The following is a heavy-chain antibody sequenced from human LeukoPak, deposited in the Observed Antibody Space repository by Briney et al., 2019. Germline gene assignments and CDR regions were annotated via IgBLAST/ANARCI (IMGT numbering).Heavy chain of an antibody. J-gene: IGHJ4*02. V-gene: IGHV3-48*03. CDR3: ARAGYFFDY. CDR1: GFXFSIYE. Sequence: GGSLRLSCAASGFXFSIYEINWVRQAPGKGLEWVSYISTSGRTIYYADSVKGRFTISRDNAKNSLYLQMNSLRAEDTAVYYCARAGYFFDYWGQGTLVTVSS. CDR2: ISTSGRTI. D-gene: IGHD1-14*01.